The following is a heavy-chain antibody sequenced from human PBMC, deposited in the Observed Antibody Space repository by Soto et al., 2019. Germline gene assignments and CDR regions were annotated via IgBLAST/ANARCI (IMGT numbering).Heavy chain of an antibody. J-gene: IGHJ3*02. CDR1: GYTFITYA. CDR2: INAGNGDT. D-gene: IGHD3-16*01. Sequence: QVHLVQSGAEVKKPGASVKVSCKASGYTFITYALHWERQAPGQRLEWMGWINAGNGDTKYSQKFQGSVTITRDISATTAYMELSSLISEDTAVYYCVGSAGGSPPWFDIWGQGTMVTVSS. CDR3: VGSAGGSPPWFDI. V-gene: IGHV1-3*01.